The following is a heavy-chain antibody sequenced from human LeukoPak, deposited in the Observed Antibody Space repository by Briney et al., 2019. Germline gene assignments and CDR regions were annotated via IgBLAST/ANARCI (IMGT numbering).Heavy chain of an antibody. CDR3: AKAYSSSWYLSGCFDY. CDR2: ISYDGSNK. CDR1: GFTFSSYG. V-gene: IGHV3-30*18. Sequence: PGRSLRLSCAASGFTFSSYGMHWVRQAPGKGLEWVAVISYDGSNKYYADSVKGRFTISRDNSKNTLYLQMNSLRVEDTAVYYCAKAYSSSWYLSGCFDYWGQGTLVTVSS. J-gene: IGHJ4*02. D-gene: IGHD6-13*01.